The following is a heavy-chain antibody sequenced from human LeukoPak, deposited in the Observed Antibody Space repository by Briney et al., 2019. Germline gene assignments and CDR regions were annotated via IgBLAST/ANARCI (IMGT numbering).Heavy chain of an antibody. CDR2: ISGSGGST. D-gene: IGHD5-18*01. Sequence: GGSLRLSCAASGFTFSSYAMSWVRQAPGKGLEWVSAISGSGGSTYYADSVKGRFTISRDNSKNTLYLQMNSLRAEDTAVYYCAKGERRGYTAMADFDYWGQGTLVTVSS. J-gene: IGHJ4*02. CDR1: GFTFSSYA. V-gene: IGHV3-23*01. CDR3: AKGERRGYTAMADFDY.